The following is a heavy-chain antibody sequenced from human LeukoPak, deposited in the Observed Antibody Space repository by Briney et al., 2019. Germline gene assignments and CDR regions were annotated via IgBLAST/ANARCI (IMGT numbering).Heavy chain of an antibody. Sequence: PGGSLRLSCAASGFSFSDYWMSWVRQAPGKGLEWVAGIFGSGGSPHYADSVKGRFTISRDNSRNTVYLQINSLRADDTAVYYCGKTTVGYSSGQKPAWPVDYWGQGTLVTVTS. J-gene: IGHJ4*02. D-gene: IGHD5-18*01. CDR3: GKTTVGYSSGQKPAWPVDY. V-gene: IGHV3-23*01. CDR1: GFSFSDYW. CDR2: IFGSGGSP.